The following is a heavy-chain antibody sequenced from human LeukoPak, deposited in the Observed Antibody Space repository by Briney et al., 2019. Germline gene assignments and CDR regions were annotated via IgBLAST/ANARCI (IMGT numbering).Heavy chain of an antibody. V-gene: IGHV4-38-2*02. D-gene: IGHD4-17*01. J-gene: IGHJ4*02. CDR1: GYSISSGYY. CDR2: INHSGST. CDR3: ARRYDYGDSFASYYFDY. Sequence: PSETLSLTCTVSGYSISSGYYWGWIRQPPGKGLEWIGEINHSGSTNYNPSLKSRVTISVDTSKNQFSLKLSSVTAADTAVYYCARRYDYGDSFASYYFDYWGQGTLVTVSS.